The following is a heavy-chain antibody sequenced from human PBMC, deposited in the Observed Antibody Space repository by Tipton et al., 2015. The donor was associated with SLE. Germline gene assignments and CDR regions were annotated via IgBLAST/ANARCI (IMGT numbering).Heavy chain of an antibody. CDR1: GFTFSDYW. CDR2: IKPDGSEE. J-gene: IGHJ4*02. CDR3: AREFVGAAYDS. Sequence: GSLRLSCAASGFTFSDYWMSWVRQAPGKGLEWVANIKPDGSEEYYVDSVKGRFTISRDDAETSVLLQMNWLRAEDTAVYYCAREFVGAAYDSWGQGTLVTVSS. V-gene: IGHV3-7*01. D-gene: IGHD1-26*01.